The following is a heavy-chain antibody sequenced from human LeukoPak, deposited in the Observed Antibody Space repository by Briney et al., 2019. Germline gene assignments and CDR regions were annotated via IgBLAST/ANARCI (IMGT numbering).Heavy chain of an antibody. CDR2: ISSSTTTI. CDR1: GFNFKFYS. J-gene: IGHJ5*02. D-gene: IGHD6-6*01. Sequence: GGSLRLSCTASGFNFKFYSMNWVRQPPGKGPEWVSYISSSTTTIYYADSVKGRFTISRDNGKNSLYLQMNSLRAEDTAVYFCARGSSNVAARNNWFDPWGQGTLVTVPS. CDR3: ARGSSNVAARNNWFDP. V-gene: IGHV3-48*04.